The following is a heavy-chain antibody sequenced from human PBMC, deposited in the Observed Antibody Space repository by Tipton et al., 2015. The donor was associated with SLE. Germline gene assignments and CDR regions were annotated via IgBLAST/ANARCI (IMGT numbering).Heavy chain of an antibody. J-gene: IGHJ4*02. CDR3: TREGGQNLGYSYGY. Sequence: SLRLSCAASGFTFSSYAMHWVRQAPGKGLEFVSAITGDGRNTYYANSVKGRFTTSRDNSKNTLYLQMGSLRVEDMAVYYCTREGGQNLGYSYGYWGQGTLVTVSS. CDR1: GFTFSSYA. V-gene: IGHV3-64*01. D-gene: IGHD5-18*01. CDR2: ITGDGRNT.